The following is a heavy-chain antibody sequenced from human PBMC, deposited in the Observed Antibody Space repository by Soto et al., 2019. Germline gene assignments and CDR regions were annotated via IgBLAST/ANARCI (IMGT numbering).Heavy chain of an antibody. D-gene: IGHD3-3*01. Sequence: QVQLVESGGGVVQPGRSLRLSCAASGFTFSSYAMHWVRQAPGKGLEWVAVISYDGSNKYYADSVKGRFTISRDNSTNTLYLQMNSLRAEDTAVYYCARDLTVTIFGVALYYYYYNMDVWGQGTTVTVSS. CDR1: GFTFSSYA. V-gene: IGHV3-30-3*01. J-gene: IGHJ6*02. CDR3: ARDLTVTIFGVALYYYYYNMDV. CDR2: ISYDGSNK.